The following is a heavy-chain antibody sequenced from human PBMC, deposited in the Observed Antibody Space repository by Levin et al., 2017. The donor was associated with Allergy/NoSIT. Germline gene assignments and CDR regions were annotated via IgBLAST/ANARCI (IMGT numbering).Heavy chain of an antibody. D-gene: IGHD1-26*01. Sequence: GGSLRLSCAASGFTFSTYDMHWVRQVKGKGLEWVSSIGTAGDTYYTDSVKGRFTLSRDNSENTLYLQMNSLRAEDTAIYFCARPHSRAYSYTMDVWGQGTAVTVSS. J-gene: IGHJ6*02. V-gene: IGHV3-13*01. CDR3: ARPHSRAYSYTMDV. CDR1: GFTFSTYD. CDR2: IGTAGDT.